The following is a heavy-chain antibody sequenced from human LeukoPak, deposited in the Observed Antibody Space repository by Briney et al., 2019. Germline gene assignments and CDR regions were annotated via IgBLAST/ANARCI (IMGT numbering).Heavy chain of an antibody. J-gene: IGHJ4*02. D-gene: IGHD3-3*01. CDR3: ARDRAWNYFDY. Sequence: GGSLRLSCAPSGFTFSRHGMHWVRQAPGKGLEWVAIISNDGSRKYYAHSVEGRFTISRDNSRNTLYLQMDSLRAEDTAVHYCARDRAWNYFDYWGQGTLVTVSS. CDR2: ISNDGSRK. CDR1: GFTFSRHG. V-gene: IGHV3-30*03.